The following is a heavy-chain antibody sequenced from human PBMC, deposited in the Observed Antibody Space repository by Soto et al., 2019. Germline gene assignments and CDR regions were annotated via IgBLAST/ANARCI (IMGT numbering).Heavy chain of an antibody. J-gene: IGHJ4*02. Sequence: SGPTLVNPTQTLTLTCTFSGFSLITSGAGVGWIRQSPGKAPEWLALISWKDEKRYNPGLKSRLTITKDTSKNQVVLTMTDLDPVDTATYFCAHRYGGNYYRWYFDSWGQGTLVTVSS. CDR2: ISWKDEK. CDR3: AHRYGGNYYRWYFDS. D-gene: IGHD1-26*01. V-gene: IGHV2-5*01. CDR1: GFSLITSGAG.